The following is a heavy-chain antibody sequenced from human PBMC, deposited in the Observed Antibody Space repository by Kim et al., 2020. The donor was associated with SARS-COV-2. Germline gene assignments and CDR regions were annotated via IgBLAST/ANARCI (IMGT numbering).Heavy chain of an antibody. Sequence: GSAKGRFTITRDNDKNSLYLQMNSLRDEDTAVYYCARDTYYYDSSGYFDIWGQGTMVTVSS. D-gene: IGHD3-22*01. V-gene: IGHV3-48*02. CDR3: ARDTYYYDSSGYFDI. J-gene: IGHJ3*02.